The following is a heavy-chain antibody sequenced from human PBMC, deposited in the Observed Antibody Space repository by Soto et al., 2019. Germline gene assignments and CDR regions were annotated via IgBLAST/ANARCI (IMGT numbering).Heavy chain of an antibody. V-gene: IGHV4-31*03. Sequence: SETLSLTCTVSGGSISSGGYYWSWIRQHPGKGLEWIGYIYYSGSTYYNPSLKSRVTISVDTSKNQFSLKLSSVTAADTAVYYCARGYYYDSSGYYYGAFDIWGQGTMVTVS. CDR1: GGSISSGGYY. J-gene: IGHJ3*02. CDR3: ARGYYYDSSGYYYGAFDI. D-gene: IGHD3-22*01. CDR2: IYYSGST.